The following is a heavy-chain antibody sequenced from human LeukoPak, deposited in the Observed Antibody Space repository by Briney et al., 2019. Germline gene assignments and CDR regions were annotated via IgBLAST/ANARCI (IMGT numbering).Heavy chain of an antibody. CDR2: IYYSGST. Sequence: PSETLSLTCTVSGGSISSYYWSWIRQPPGKGLEWIGYIYYSGSTNYNPSLKSRVTISVDTSKNQFSLKLSSVTAADTAVYYCARETAAGPFDYWGQGTLVTVSS. J-gene: IGHJ4*02. V-gene: IGHV4-59*01. D-gene: IGHD6-13*01. CDR1: GGSISSYY. CDR3: ARETAAGPFDY.